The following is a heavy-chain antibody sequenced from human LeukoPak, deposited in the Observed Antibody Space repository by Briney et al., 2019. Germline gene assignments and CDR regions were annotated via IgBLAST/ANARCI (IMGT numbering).Heavy chain of an antibody. Sequence: ASVKVSCKASGYTFTGYYMHWVRQAPGQGLEWMGWINPNSGGTNYAQKFQGRATMTRDTSISTAYMELSRLRSDDTAVYYCARTSIARTRVFDYWGQGTLVTVSS. CDR3: ARTSIARTRVFDY. CDR2: INPNSGGT. J-gene: IGHJ4*02. CDR1: GYTFTGYY. V-gene: IGHV1-2*02. D-gene: IGHD6-6*01.